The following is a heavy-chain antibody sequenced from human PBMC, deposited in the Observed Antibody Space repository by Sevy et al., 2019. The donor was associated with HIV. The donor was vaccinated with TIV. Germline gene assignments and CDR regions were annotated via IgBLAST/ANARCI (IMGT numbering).Heavy chain of an antibody. J-gene: IGHJ5*02. CDR3: ARDNFLYFWSGYYDS. V-gene: IGHV3-30-3*01. CDR2: ISYDGSNK. CDR1: GFTFSSYA. Sequence: GGSLRLSCAASGFTFSSYAMHWVRQAPGKGLEWVAVISYDGSNKYYADSVKGRFTISGDNSKNTLYLQMNSLRAEDTAVYYCARDNFLYFWSGYYDSWGPGTLVTVSS. D-gene: IGHD3-3*01.